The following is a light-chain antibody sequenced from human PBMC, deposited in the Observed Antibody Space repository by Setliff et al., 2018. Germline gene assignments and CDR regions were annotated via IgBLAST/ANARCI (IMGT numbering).Light chain of an antibody. CDR3: QQFNTYPIT. CDR2: GAS. J-gene: IGKJ5*01. CDR1: QGINNY. Sequence: IQLTQSPSFLSASVGDRVTITCRASQGINNYLAWYQQKPGKAPRLLVYGASTLQSGVPSRFSGSGSGTEFTLTISSLQPEDFATYYCQQFNTYPITFGQGTRLEIK. V-gene: IGKV1-9*01.